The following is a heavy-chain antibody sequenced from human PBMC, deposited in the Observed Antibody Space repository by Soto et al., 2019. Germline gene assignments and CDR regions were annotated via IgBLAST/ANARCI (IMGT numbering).Heavy chain of an antibody. Sequence: SETLSLTCAVSGGSISSGGYSWSWIRQPPGKGLEWIGYIYHSGSTYYNPSLKSRVTISVDRSKNQFSLKVSSVTAADTAVYYCARVYGDGSLDYWGQGTLVTSPQ. CDR3: ARVYGDGSLDY. CDR2: IYHSGST. D-gene: IGHD2-2*02. V-gene: IGHV4-30-2*01. CDR1: GGSISSGGYS. J-gene: IGHJ4*02.